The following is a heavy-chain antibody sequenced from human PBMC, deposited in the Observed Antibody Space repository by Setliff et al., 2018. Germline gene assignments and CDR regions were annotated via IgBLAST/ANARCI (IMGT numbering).Heavy chain of an antibody. Sequence: ASVKVSCKASGYSFPSYGVSWVRQAPGQGLEWMGWISAYNGFIIYAQMFQGRVIMTTDTSTSTAYMELRSLRSDDTAVYYCARDRPMVVVADNLALFDYWGQGTLVTVSS. CDR2: ISAYNGFI. CDR3: ARDRPMVVVADNLALFDY. D-gene: IGHD2-15*01. V-gene: IGHV1-18*01. J-gene: IGHJ4*02. CDR1: GYSFPSYG.